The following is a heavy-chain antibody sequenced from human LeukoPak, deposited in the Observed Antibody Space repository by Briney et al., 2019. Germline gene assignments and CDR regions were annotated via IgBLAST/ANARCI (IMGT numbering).Heavy chain of an antibody. D-gene: IGHD4-17*01. CDR2: IYHSGST. Sequence: SETLSLTCAVYGGSFSGGYSWSWIRQPPGKGLEWIGYIYHSGSTYYNPSLKSRVTISVDRSKNQFSLKLSSVTAADTAVYYCAGLYGDYGFFDYWGQGTLVTVSS. CDR3: AGLYGDYGFFDY. J-gene: IGHJ4*02. V-gene: IGHV4-30-2*01. CDR1: GGSFSGGYS.